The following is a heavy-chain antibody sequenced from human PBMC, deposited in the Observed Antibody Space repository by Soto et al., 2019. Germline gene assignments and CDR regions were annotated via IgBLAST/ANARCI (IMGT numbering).Heavy chain of an antibody. D-gene: IGHD3-22*01. CDR3: AKGYDSPRRHYFDY. V-gene: IGHV4-59*01. CDR2: IYYSGST. CDR1: GGAISSYY. J-gene: IGHJ4*02. Sequence: QVQLQESGPGLVKPSETLSLTCTVSGGAISSYYWSWIRQPPGKGLEWIGYIYYSGSTNYNPSLKSRVTISVDTSKNQFSLKLSSVTAADTAVYYCAKGYDSPRRHYFDYWGQGTLVTVSS.